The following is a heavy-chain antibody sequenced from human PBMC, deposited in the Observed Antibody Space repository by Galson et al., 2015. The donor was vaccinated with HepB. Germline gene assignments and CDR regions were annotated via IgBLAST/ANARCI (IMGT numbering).Heavy chain of an antibody. CDR1: GFTFSSYA. V-gene: IGHV3-30*04. Sequence: SLRLSCAASGFTFSSYAMHWVRQAPGKGLEWVAVISYDGSNKYYADSVKGRFTISRDNSKNTLYLQMNSLRAEDTAVYYCARETDSGSYSGDAFDVWGQGTMVTVSS. J-gene: IGHJ3*01. D-gene: IGHD1-26*01. CDR3: ARETDSGSYSGDAFDV. CDR2: ISYDGSNK.